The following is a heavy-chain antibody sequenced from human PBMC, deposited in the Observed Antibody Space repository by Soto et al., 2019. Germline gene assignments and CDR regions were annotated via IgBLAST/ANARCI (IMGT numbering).Heavy chain of an antibody. CDR2: IIPIFGTA. CDR1: GGTFSSYA. D-gene: IGHD3-22*01. J-gene: IGHJ3*02. V-gene: IGHV1-69*13. CDR3: ARGSPRVRNAFDI. Sequence: GASVKVSCKASGGTFSSYAISWVRQAPGQGLEWMGGIIPIFGTANYAQKFQGRVTITADESTSTAYMELSSLRSEDTAVYYCARGSPRVRNAFDIQGQGPLWTVSS.